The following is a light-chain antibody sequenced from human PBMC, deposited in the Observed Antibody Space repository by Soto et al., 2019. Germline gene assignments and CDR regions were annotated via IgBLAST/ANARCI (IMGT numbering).Light chain of an antibody. J-gene: IGKJ4*01. CDR1: ESVSSTY. CDR3: QQYESSPTT. CDR2: GAS. V-gene: IGKV3-20*01. Sequence: ELVLTQSPGTLSLSPGDRATLSCRASESVSSTYLAWYQQKPGQAHRLLIYGASSRATGIPDRFSGSGSGTDFTLTISRLEPEDFAVYYCQQYESSPTTFGGGTKVEIK.